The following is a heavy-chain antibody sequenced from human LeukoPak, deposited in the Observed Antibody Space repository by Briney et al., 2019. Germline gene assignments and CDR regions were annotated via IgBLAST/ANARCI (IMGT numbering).Heavy chain of an antibody. CDR3: ALHSEVGVVNDY. D-gene: IGHD3-3*01. V-gene: IGHV2-5*02. Sequence: SGPTLVKPTQTLTLTCTFSGLSLNTSGVGVGWIRQPPGKALEWLALIYWDDDKRYSPSLKSRLTITKDTSKNQVVLTMTNMDPVDTATYYCALHSEVGVVNDYWGQGTLVTVSS. J-gene: IGHJ4*02. CDR1: GLSLNTSGVG. CDR2: IYWDDDK.